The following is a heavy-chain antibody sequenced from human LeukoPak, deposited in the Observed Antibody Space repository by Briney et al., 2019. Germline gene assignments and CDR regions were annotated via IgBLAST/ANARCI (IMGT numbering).Heavy chain of an antibody. CDR2: INPSGSSA. V-gene: IGHV1-46*01. J-gene: IGHJ5*02. D-gene: IGHD3-3*01. CDR3: ARALSDFWSGYNWFDP. CDR1: GYSFTSYY. Sequence: ASVKVSCKASGYSFTSYYMHWVRQAPGQGLEWMGFINPSGSSAAYAQKFQGRLTMTRDMFTSTDYMELTSLTSDDTAVYYCARALSDFWSGYNWFDPWGQGTLVTVSS.